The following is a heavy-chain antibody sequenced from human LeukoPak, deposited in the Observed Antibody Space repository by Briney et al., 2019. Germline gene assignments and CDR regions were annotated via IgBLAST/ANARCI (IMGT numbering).Heavy chain of an antibody. J-gene: IGHJ4*02. Sequence: GGSPRLSCAASGFTFSSYNMNWVRQAPGKGLEWVSSISSSTSYIYYADSVKGRFTISRDNAKNSLYLQMNSLRAEDTAVYYCVTESGWLLDYWGQGTLVTVSS. CDR1: GFTFSSYN. CDR3: VTESGWLLDY. V-gene: IGHV3-21*01. CDR2: ISSSTSYI. D-gene: IGHD6-19*01.